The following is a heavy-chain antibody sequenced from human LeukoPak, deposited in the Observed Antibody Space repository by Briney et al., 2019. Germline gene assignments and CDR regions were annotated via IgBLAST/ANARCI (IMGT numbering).Heavy chain of an antibody. J-gene: IGHJ6*04. CDR3: ARNPALGRYSDRGGDSRAGYGRDV. V-gene: IGHV4-31*03. D-gene: IGHD3-22*01. Sequence: SETLSLTCTVSGGSISRGAYYWSWIRQHPGKGLEWIGDIYYSGTTYYNPSLKSRVTISADTSKNQFSLKLSSVTAADTAVYYWARNPALGRYSDRGGDSRAGYGRDVWAKGPTATVSS. CDR2: IYYSGTT. CDR1: GGSISRGAYY.